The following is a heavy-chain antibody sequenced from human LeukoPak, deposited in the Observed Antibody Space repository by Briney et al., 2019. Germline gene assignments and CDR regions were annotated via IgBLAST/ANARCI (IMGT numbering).Heavy chain of an antibody. CDR2: INTSGGT. CDR3: ARVAKDYGDYVAFDY. Sequence: SETLSLTCSVSGGSISSHDWSWIRRPAGKGLEWIGRINTSGGTNYNPALESRVTMSVDASKNQFSLNLSSVTAADTAVYYCARVAKDYGDYVAFDYWGQGALVTVSS. D-gene: IGHD4-17*01. V-gene: IGHV4-4*07. J-gene: IGHJ4*02. CDR1: GGSISSHD.